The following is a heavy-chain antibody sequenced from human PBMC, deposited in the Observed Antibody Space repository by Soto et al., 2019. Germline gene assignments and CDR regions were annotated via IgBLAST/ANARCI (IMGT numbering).Heavy chain of an antibody. CDR3: ARDDVLCDGGRCYGVPLAV. V-gene: IGHV3-66*01. CDR2: IQSGGPT. Sequence: GVSLRLSCAASGFTVSSKYMSWVRQAPGKGLEWVSLIQSGGPTYYADSVKGRFTISRDTSENTLHLQMDSLRAEDTAVYYCARDDVLCDGGRCYGVPLAVWGKGTTVTVSS. J-gene: IGHJ6*04. CDR1: GFTVSSKY. D-gene: IGHD2-15*01.